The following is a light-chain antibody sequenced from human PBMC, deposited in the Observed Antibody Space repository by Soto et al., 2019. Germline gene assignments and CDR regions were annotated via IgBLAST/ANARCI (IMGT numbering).Light chain of an antibody. V-gene: IGKV3-11*01. CDR1: QSVSSY. Sequence: EIVLTQSPATLSLSPGERATLSCRASQSVSSYLAWYQQKPGQAPRLLIYDASNRATGIPARFSGSGSGTDFTPTISSREPEDLAVYYCQQRSNWPPLTFGGGTKVEIK. CDR3: QQRSNWPPLT. CDR2: DAS. J-gene: IGKJ4*01.